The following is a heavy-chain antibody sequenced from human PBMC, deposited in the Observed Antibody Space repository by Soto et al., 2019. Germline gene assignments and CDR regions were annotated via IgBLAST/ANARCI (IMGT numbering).Heavy chain of an antibody. V-gene: IGHV5-10-1*01. CDR2: IDPSDSQT. Sequence: PVESLKISCKGSGYSFAGYWITWVRQKPGKGLEWMGRIDPSDSQTYYSPSFRGHVTISVTKSITTVFLQWSSLRASDTAMYYCARGYCTTTICDPWFDPWGQGTLVTVS. J-gene: IGHJ5*02. CDR3: ARGYCTTTICDPWFDP. D-gene: IGHD2-2*01. CDR1: GYSFAGYW.